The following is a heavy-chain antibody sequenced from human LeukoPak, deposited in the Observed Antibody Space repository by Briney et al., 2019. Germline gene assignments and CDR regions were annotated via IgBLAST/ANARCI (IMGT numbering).Heavy chain of an antibody. CDR3: AAGITMIVVVDNAFDI. CDR1: GGSISSYY. V-gene: IGHV4-39*07. CDR2: IYYSGST. Sequence: PSETLSLTCTVSGGSISSYYWSWIRQPPGKGLEWIGSIYYSGSTYYNPSLKSRVTISVDTSKNQFSLKLSSVTAADTAVYYCAAGITMIVVVDNAFDIWGQGTMVTVSS. D-gene: IGHD3-22*01. J-gene: IGHJ3*02.